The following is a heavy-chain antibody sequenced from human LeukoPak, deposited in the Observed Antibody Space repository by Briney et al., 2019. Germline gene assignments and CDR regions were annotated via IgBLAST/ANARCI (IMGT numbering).Heavy chain of an antibody. CDR1: GFTFNNYE. CDR3: ARALYDSSDSDAFDI. Sequence: GGSLRLSCAASGFTFNNYEMNWVRQAPGKGLEWVSHISSTSGTKDYADSVKGRFTISRDSAKNSLYLQMNSLRAEDTAVYYCARALYDSSDSDAFDIWGQGTMVTVSS. V-gene: IGHV3-48*03. J-gene: IGHJ3*02. CDR2: ISSTSGTK. D-gene: IGHD3-22*01.